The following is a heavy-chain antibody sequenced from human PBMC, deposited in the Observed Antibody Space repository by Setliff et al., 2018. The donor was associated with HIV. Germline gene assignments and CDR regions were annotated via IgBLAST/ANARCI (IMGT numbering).Heavy chain of an antibody. J-gene: IGHJ6*02. Sequence: PGGSLRLSCAASGFTFSSYAMHWVRQAPGKGLEWVAVISYDGSNKYYADSVKGRFTISRDNSKNTLYLQMNSLRAEDTAVYYCAVLWFGELLSYYYYYGMDVWGQGTTVTVSS. CDR2: ISYDGSNK. D-gene: IGHD3-10*01. V-gene: IGHV3-30-3*01. CDR1: GFTFSSYA. CDR3: AVLWFGELLSYYYYYGMDV.